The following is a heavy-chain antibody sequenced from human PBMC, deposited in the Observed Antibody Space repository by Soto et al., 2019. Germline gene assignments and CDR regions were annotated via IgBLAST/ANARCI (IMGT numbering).Heavy chain of an antibody. D-gene: IGHD3-10*01. CDR3: ASSSGSGYRAFDY. CDR2: INPILSIS. J-gene: IGHJ4*02. CDR1: GDTFTFYS. V-gene: IGHV1-69*02. Sequence: QVQLVQSGAEVKRPGSSVKVSCKASGDTFTFYSINWVRQAPGLGLEWMGRINPILSISNYAQRFQGRVTMTADKSTSTAYMELSSLRSEDTAIYYCASSSGSGYRAFDYWGQGALVTVSS.